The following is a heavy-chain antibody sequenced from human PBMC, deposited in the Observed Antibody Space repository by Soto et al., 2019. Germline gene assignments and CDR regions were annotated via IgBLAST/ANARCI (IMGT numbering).Heavy chain of an antibody. CDR1: GFTFDTYA. V-gene: IGHV3-9*01. Sequence: EVQLVESGGGLVQPARSLRLSCAASGFTFDTYAMHWVRQAPGKGLEWVSGISWNSNTIAYADSVKGRFTISRDNAKNSLYLQMNSLRAEDTAFYYCAKDTGPNWGQGTLVTVSS. CDR2: ISWNSNTI. J-gene: IGHJ4*02. CDR3: AKDTGPN.